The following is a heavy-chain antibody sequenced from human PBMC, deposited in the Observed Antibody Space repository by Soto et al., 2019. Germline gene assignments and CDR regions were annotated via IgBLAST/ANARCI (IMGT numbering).Heavy chain of an antibody. CDR1: GYTFTSYG. V-gene: IGHV1-18*01. CDR3: AGESALLWFGENWFVP. J-gene: IGHJ5*02. CDR2: ISAYNGNT. Sequence: QVQLVQSGAEVKKPGASVKVSCKASGYTFTSYGISWVRQAPGQGLDWMGWISAYNGNTNYAQKLQGRVTMNPDTSTSTAYMELRSLRSDDTAVYYCAGESALLWFGENWFVPWGQGTLLTVSS. D-gene: IGHD3-10*01.